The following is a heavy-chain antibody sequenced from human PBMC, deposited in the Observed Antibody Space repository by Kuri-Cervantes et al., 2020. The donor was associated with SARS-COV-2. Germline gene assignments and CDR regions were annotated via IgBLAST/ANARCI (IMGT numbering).Heavy chain of an antibody. Sequence: GSLRLSCTVSGYSISSGYYWGWIRQPPGKGLEWIGYIYYSGSTNYNPSLKSRVTISVDTSKNQFSLKLSSVTAADTAVYYCARAGEWFDYWGQGTLVTVSS. CDR1: GYSISSGYY. CDR2: IYYSGST. V-gene: IGHV4-61*05. D-gene: IGHD3-10*01. J-gene: IGHJ4*02. CDR3: ARAGEWFDY.